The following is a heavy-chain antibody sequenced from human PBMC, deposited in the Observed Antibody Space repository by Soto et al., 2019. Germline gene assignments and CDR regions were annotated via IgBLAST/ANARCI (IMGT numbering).Heavy chain of an antibody. D-gene: IGHD3-10*01. CDR2: IHDSGTT. CDR3: ARPTSWFGDIL. CDR1: GASITTYY. V-gene: IGHV4-59*08. J-gene: IGHJ4*02. Sequence: QVRLQESGPGLLKPSETLSLTCYVSGASITTYYWSWFRQSPGKGLEWIGYIHDSGTTKYNASLESRVPISVDTSKTHFFLRLASVTAADTAVYYCARPTSWFGDILWGQGTLVHVTS.